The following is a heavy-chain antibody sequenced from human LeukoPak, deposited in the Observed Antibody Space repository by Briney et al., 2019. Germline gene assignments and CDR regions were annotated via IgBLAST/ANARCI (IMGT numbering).Heavy chain of an antibody. CDR1: GFTFSSYA. V-gene: IGHV3-7*03. Sequence: GGSLRLSCAASGFTFSSYAMSWVRQAPGKGLEWVANIKQDGSEKYYVDSVKGRFTISRDNAKNSLYLQMNSLRAEDTAVYYCAGYGDSRGVYWGQGTLVTVSS. J-gene: IGHJ4*02. D-gene: IGHD4-17*01. CDR2: IKQDGSEK. CDR3: AGYGDSRGVY.